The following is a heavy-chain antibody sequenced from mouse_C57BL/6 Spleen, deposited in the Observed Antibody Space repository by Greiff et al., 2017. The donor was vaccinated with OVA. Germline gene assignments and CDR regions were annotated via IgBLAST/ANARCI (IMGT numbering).Heavy chain of an antibody. CDR1: GYTFTSYW. D-gene: IGHD2-2*01. CDR3: ARMGGMVTTGDY. Sequence: QVQLQQSGAELVKPGASVKLSCKASGYTFTSYWMQWVKQRPGQGLEWIGEIDPSDSYTNYNQKFKGKATLTVDTSSSTAYMQLSSLTSEDSAVYYCARMGGMVTTGDYWGQGTTLTVSS. CDR2: IDPSDSYT. J-gene: IGHJ2*01. V-gene: IGHV1-50*01.